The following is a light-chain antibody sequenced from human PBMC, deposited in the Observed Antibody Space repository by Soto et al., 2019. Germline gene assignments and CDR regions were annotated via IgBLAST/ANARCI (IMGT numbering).Light chain of an antibody. J-gene: IGLJ2*01. V-gene: IGLV2-14*01. CDR2: EVS. CDR3: SSYTSSSTLV. Sequence: QSALTQPASVSGSPGQSITISCTGTSSDVGGYNYVSWYQQHPGIAPKLMISEVSNRHSGVSNRLSGSKSGNTASLTISGLQAEDEADYYCSSYTSSSTLVFGGGTKLTVL. CDR1: SSDVGGYNY.